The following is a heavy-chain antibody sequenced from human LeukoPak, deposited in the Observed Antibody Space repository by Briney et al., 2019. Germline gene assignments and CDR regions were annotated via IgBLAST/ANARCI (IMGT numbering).Heavy chain of an antibody. CDR1: GGTFSSYA. CDR3: AREGGHCSGGSCYFDY. D-gene: IGHD2-15*01. J-gene: IGHJ4*02. Sequence: GPSVKVSCKASGGTFSSYAISWVRQAPGQGLEWMGGIIPIFGTANYAQKFQGRVTITADKSTSTAYMELSSLRSEDTAVYYCAREGGHCSGGSCYFDYWGQGTLVTVSS. CDR2: IIPIFGTA. V-gene: IGHV1-69*06.